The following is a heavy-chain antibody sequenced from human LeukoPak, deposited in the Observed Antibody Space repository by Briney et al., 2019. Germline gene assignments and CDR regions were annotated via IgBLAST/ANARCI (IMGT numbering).Heavy chain of an antibody. Sequence: GGSLRLSCAASGFTFSSYAMSWVRRAPGKGLEWVSAISGSGGSTYYADSVKGRFTISRDNSKNTLYLQMNSLRAEDTAVYYCAKKGGYSYGHLYYFDYWGQGTLVTVSS. CDR2: ISGSGGST. CDR1: GFTFSSYA. J-gene: IGHJ4*02. CDR3: AKKGGYSYGHLYYFDY. D-gene: IGHD5-18*01. V-gene: IGHV3-23*01.